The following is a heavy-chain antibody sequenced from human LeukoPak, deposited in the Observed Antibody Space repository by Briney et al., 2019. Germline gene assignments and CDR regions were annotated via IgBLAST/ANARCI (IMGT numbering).Heavy chain of an antibody. V-gene: IGHV4-39*07. CDR2: IYYSGST. CDR1: GGSISSSSYY. D-gene: IGHD5-18*01. CDR3: ARVEIQLWSPPFDY. Sequence: SETLSLTCTVSGGSISSSSYYWGWIRQPPGKGLEWIGSIYYSGSTYYNPSLKSRVTISVDTSKNQFSLKLSSVTAADTAVYYCARVEIQLWSPPFDYWGQGTLVTVSS. J-gene: IGHJ4*02.